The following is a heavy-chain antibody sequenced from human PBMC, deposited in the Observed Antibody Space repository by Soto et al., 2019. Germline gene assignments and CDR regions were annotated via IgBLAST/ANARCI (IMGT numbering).Heavy chain of an antibody. V-gene: IGHV1-2*02. J-gene: IGHJ5*02. CDR3: ARGWGIAAPCPNWFDP. Sequence: GASVKVSCKASGYSLSGYYLHWVRQAPGQGPEWMGWINPNSGGTKYVQKFQGRVTMTRDTSISTVYLELRRLRSDATAVYYCARGWGIAAPCPNWFDPWGQGTLVTVSS. CDR1: GYSLSGYY. CDR2: INPNSGGT. D-gene: IGHD6-13*01.